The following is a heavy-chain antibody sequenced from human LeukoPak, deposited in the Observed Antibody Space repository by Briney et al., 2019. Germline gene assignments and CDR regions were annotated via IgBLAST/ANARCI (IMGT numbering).Heavy chain of an antibody. CDR2: IFYSGST. J-gene: IGHJ3*02. V-gene: IGHV4-39*01. D-gene: IGHD3-22*01. CDR3: ARNFYDSSVAFDI. Sequence: SETLSLTCTVSGGSISSSSYYWGWIRQPPGKGLEWIGNIFYSGSTYYNPSLKSRVTISVDTSKSQSSPKLSSVTAADTAMYYCARNFYDSSVAFDIWGQGTMLTVSS. CDR1: GGSISSSSYY.